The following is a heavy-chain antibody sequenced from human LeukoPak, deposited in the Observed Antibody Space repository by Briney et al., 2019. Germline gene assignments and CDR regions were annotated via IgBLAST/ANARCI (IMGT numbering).Heavy chain of an antibody. CDR2: INPNNGGT. Sequence: ASVKVSCTASGYTFTGYYIHWVRQAPGQGLEWMGRINPNNGGTNYAQKFQGRVTMTRDMSMSTAYMELSRLRSVDTAVYYCAGEDNSSGYRPFDIWGQGTMVTVPS. CDR3: AGEDNSSGYRPFDI. J-gene: IGHJ3*02. CDR1: GYTFTGYY. V-gene: IGHV1-2*06. D-gene: IGHD3-22*01.